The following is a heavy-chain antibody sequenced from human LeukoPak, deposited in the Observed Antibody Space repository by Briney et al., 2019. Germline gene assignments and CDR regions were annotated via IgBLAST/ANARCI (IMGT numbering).Heavy chain of an antibody. CDR1: GGSISSYY. CDR2: IYASGST. Sequence: SETLSLTCTVSGGSISSYYWSWIRQPAGKGLEWIGRIYASGSTNYNPSLKSRATMSVDMSKNQFSLKLSSVTAADTAVYYCARDMDPWGFGEYILWGQGTLVTVSS. CDR3: ARDMDPWGFGEYIL. V-gene: IGHV4-4*07. J-gene: IGHJ4*02. D-gene: IGHD3-10*01.